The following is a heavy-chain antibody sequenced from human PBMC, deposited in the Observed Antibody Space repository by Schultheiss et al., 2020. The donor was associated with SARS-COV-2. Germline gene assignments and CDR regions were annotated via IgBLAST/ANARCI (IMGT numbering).Heavy chain of an antibody. J-gene: IGHJ4*02. CDR2: ISSSSSYI. D-gene: IGHD3-3*01. V-gene: IGHV3-21*01. CDR1: GFTFSSYS. Sequence: GESLKISCAASGFTFSSYSMNWVRQAPGKGLEWVSSISSSSSYIYYADSVKGRFTISRDNAKNSLYLQMNSLRAEDTAVYYCAQGRITLFGVVIAFDYWGQGTLVTVSS. CDR3: AQGRITLFGVVIAFDY.